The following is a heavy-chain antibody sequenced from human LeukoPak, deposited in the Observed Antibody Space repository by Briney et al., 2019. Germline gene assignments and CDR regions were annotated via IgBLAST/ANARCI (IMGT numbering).Heavy chain of an antibody. Sequence: GGSLRLSCAASGFTFSGCGMHWVRQAPGKGLEWVAFIWYDGRDKYYADSVRGRFTISRDNSKNTLYLQMNSLRAEDTAIYYCAKDPYSYGSYFDYWGQGTLVTVSS. J-gene: IGHJ4*02. CDR2: IWYDGRDK. D-gene: IGHD5-18*01. V-gene: IGHV3-30*02. CDR3: AKDPYSYGSYFDY. CDR1: GFTFSGCG.